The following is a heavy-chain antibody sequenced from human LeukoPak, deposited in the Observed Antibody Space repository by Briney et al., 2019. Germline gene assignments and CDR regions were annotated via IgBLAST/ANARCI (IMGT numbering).Heavy chain of an antibody. CDR1: GGSIDSYY. V-gene: IGHV4-59*01. CDR2: IYYSGST. D-gene: IGHD3-10*01. Sequence: SETLSLTCTVSGGSIDSYYWSWIRQPPGKGLEWIGFIYYSGSTKYNPSLKSRVTISMDRSTNQFSLKLTSVTAADTAVYYCARESFGSGRNNWFDPWGQGTLATVSS. J-gene: IGHJ5*02. CDR3: ARESFGSGRNNWFDP.